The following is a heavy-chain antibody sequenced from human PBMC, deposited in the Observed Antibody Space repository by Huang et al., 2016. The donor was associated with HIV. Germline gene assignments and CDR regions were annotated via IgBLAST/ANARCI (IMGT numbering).Heavy chain of an antibody. CDR1: GGSISSSSYY. CDR3: ARHERWAMVRGVPQWGFDY. D-gene: IGHD3-10*01. J-gene: IGHJ4*02. V-gene: IGHV4-39*01. Sequence: QLQLQESGPGLVKPSETLSLTCTVPGGSISSSSYYWGWIRQPPGKGLEWIGTIYYSGSTYDNPSLKGRVTISVDTSKNQFSLKLSSVTAADTAVYYCARHERWAMVRGVPQWGFDYWGQGTLVTVSS. CDR2: IYYSGST.